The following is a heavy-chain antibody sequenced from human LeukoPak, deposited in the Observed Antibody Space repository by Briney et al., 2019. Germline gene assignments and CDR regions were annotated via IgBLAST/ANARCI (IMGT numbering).Heavy chain of an antibody. J-gene: IGHJ4*02. CDR2: IYSGGTT. V-gene: IGHV3-66*02. CDR1: GFTVSNNY. CDR3: ARGVGSSVDY. Sequence: GGSLRLSCAVSGFTVSNNYMSWVRQAPGKGLEWVSLIYSGGTTNHADSVKGRFTISRDNSKNTVYLQMNSLRAEDTAVYYCARGVGSSVDYWGQGTLVTVSS. D-gene: IGHD6-25*01.